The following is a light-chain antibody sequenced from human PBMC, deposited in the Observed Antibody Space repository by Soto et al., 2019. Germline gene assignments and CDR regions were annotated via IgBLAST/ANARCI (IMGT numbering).Light chain of an antibody. CDR3: SLAYSGVRVQ. J-gene: IGLJ3*02. CDR2: DTG. Sequence: QAVVTQEPSLTVSPGGTVTLTCASSTGPLTSTHYPYWFQQKPGQAPRTLIYDTGNKYSWTPARFSGSLLGGKAALTISGAQPEDEADYYCSLAYSGVRVQFGGGTKPTVL. V-gene: IGLV7-46*01. CDR1: TGPLTSTHY.